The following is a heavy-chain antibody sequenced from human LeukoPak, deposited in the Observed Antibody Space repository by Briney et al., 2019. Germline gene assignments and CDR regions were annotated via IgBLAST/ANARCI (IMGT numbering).Heavy chain of an antibody. CDR3: AKDPGYCSSTSCYEVGMDV. CDR1: GFTFSSYA. V-gene: IGHV3-23*01. CDR2: ISGSGGST. J-gene: IGHJ6*02. Sequence: GGSLRLSCAASGFTFSSYAMSGVRQAPGKGLEWVSAISGSGGSTYYADSVKGRFTISRDNSKNTLYLQMNSLRAEDTAVYYCAKDPGYCSSTSCYEVGMDVWGQGTTVTVSS. D-gene: IGHD2-2*01.